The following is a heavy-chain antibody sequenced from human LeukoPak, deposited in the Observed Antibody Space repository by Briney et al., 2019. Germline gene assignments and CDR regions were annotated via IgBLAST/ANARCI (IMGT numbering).Heavy chain of an antibody. V-gene: IGHV4-39*07. CDR2: IYYSGCT. D-gene: IGHD1-26*01. J-gene: IGHJ6*03. CDR3: ARGDFLSGSYYSLPPYYYYYYMDV. Sequence: SETLSFTCTVSGGSISSSSYYWGWIRQPPGKGLEWIGSIYYSGCTYYNPSLKSRVSISVDTSKNQFSLKLSSVTAADTAVYYCARGDFLSGSYYSLPPYYYYYYMDVWGKGTTVTVSS. CDR1: GGSISSSSYY.